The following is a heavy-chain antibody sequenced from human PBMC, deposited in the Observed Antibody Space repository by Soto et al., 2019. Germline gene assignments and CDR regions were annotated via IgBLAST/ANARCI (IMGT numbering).Heavy chain of an antibody. CDR2: TYYRSKWYN. J-gene: IGHJ5*02. CDR3: ASSLGIAVAGSDWFDP. Sequence: SQTLSLPCAISGDSVSSNSAAWNWIRQSPSRGLEWLGRTYYRSKWYNDYAVSVKSRITINPDTSKNQFSLQLNSVTPEDTAVYYCASSLGIAVAGSDWFDPWGQGTQVTVSS. V-gene: IGHV6-1*01. CDR1: GDSVSSNSAA. D-gene: IGHD6-19*01.